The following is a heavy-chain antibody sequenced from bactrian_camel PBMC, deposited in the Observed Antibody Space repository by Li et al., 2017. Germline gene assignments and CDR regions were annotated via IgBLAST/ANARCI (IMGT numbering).Heavy chain of an antibody. D-gene: IGHD2*01. CDR2: IDSDGST. Sequence: VQLVESGGGSVQSGGSLRLSCAASGFSFSDYWMHWVRQAPGPGNEREGVAHIDSDGSTYYADSVKGRFTISQDDANYTVYLQMNTLKPEDTAMYYCAVQMSSCTYNLITGPAVRYWGQGTQVTVS. J-gene: IGHJ4*01. CDR3: AVQMSSCTYNLITGPAVRY. CDR1: GFSFSDYW. V-gene: IGHV3S6*01.